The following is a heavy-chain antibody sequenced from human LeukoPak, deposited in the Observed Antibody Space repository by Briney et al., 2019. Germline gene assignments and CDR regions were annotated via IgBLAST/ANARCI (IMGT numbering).Heavy chain of an antibody. J-gene: IGHJ6*03. V-gene: IGHV3-49*04. CDR1: GFTFGDYA. CDR3: TTDNSCSATNCYTGGNYYYYYMDV. CDR2: IRSKAYGGTT. D-gene: IGHD2-2*02. Sequence: GGSLRLSCTASGFTFGDYAMSWVRQAPGKGLEWVGFIRSKAYGGTTEYAASVKGRFTISRDDSKSIAYLQMNSLKTEDTAVYYCTTDNSCSATNCYTGGNYYYYYMDVWGKGTTVTVSS.